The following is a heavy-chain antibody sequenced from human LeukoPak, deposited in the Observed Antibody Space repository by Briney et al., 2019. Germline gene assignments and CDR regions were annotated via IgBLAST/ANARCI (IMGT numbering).Heavy chain of an antibody. CDR2: ISGSGGST. CDR1: GFTFNNYA. Sequence: PGGSLRLSCAASGFTFNNYAMSWVRQAPGKGLEWVSTISGSGGSTYYADSVKGRFTISRDNSKNTLNLQMNSLRAEDTAVYYRAKKMAPPATVTTGGPRSYFDFWGQGTLVTVSS. CDR3: AKKMAPPATVTTGGPRSYFDF. D-gene: IGHD1-14*01. J-gene: IGHJ4*02. V-gene: IGHV3-23*01.